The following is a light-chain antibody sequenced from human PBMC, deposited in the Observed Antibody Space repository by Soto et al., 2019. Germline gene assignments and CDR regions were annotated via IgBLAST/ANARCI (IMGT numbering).Light chain of an antibody. CDR2: DAS. V-gene: IGKV1-33*01. J-gene: IGKJ4*01. CDR3: QQYYGFPLT. Sequence: DIQMTQSTSSLSASIGDRVTITCQASQDIIDFLNWYHERPGKAPQLLIYDASKLETGVPSRFSGSEAGTDFTFTISSLQPEDVATYYCQQYYGFPLTFGGGTKVDI. CDR1: QDIIDF.